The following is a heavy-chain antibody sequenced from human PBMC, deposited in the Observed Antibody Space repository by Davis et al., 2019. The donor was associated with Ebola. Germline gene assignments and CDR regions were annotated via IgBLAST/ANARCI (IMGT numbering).Heavy chain of an antibody. Sequence: GESLKISCAASGFTFSSYEMNWVRQAPGKGLVWVSRINTDGSSTNYADSVKGRFTISRDNAKNTLYLQMNSLRAEDTAVYYCARGIRYSGNYYYGVDVWGQGTTVTVSS. V-gene: IGHV3-74*01. J-gene: IGHJ6*02. CDR3: ARGIRYSGNYYYGVDV. CDR2: INTDGSST. D-gene: IGHD5-12*01. CDR1: GFTFSSYE.